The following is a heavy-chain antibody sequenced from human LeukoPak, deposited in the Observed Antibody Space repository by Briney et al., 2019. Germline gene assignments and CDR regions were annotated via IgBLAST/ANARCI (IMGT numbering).Heavy chain of an antibody. J-gene: IGHJ6*03. V-gene: IGHV1-8*03. CDR3: ARILSSATQYSSSWYWTGDYYYYYMDV. D-gene: IGHD6-13*01. Sequence: GASVKVSCKASGYTFTSYDINWVRQATGQGLEWMGWMNPNSGNTGYAQKFQGRVTITRNTSISTAYMELSSLRSEDTAVYYCARILSSATQYSSSWYWTGDYYYYYMDVWGKGTTVTVSS. CDR1: GYTFTSYD. CDR2: MNPNSGNT.